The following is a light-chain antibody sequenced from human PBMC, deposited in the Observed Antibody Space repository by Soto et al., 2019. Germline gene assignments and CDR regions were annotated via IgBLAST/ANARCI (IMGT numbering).Light chain of an antibody. CDR2: AVL. J-gene: IGLJ1*01. V-gene: IGLV2-14*01. CDR1: RSDVGGYNY. CDR3: SSYTSSSTYV. Sequence: QSVLTLPASVSGSPGPSITSSCTVTRSDVGGYNYVSWSQQHPVKAPKLMLSAVLHRPSGVSNRFSGSKSGNTASLTLSGLQAEEEADYYCSSYTSSSTYVFGTGTKVTVL.